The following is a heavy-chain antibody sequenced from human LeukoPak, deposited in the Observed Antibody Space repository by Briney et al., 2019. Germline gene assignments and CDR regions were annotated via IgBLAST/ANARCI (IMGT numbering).Heavy chain of an antibody. Sequence: GASVKVSCKASGGTFSSYAISWVRQAPGQGLEWMGGIIPIFGTANYAQKFQGRVTITADKSTSTAYMELSSLRSEDTAVYYCAREGITMVRGVIRREYYYYMDVWGKGTTVTVPS. CDR2: IIPIFGTA. J-gene: IGHJ6*03. D-gene: IGHD3-10*01. CDR1: GGTFSSYA. V-gene: IGHV1-69*06. CDR3: AREGITMVRGVIRREYYYYMDV.